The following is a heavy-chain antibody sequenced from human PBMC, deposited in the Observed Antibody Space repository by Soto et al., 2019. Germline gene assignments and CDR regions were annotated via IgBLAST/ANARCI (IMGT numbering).Heavy chain of an antibody. CDR1: GGTFSSYA. CDR2: IIPIFGTA. J-gene: IGHJ6*02. D-gene: IGHD2-8*01. CDR3: ARVCIHYDYCMDV. V-gene: IGHV1-69*12. Sequence: QVQLVQSGAEVKKPGSSVKVSCKASGGTFSSYAISWVRQAPGQGLEWMGGIIPIFGTANYAQKFQGRVTITADESTSTAYLELSSLRSDDTAVYYCARVCIHYDYCMDVWGQGTTVTVAS.